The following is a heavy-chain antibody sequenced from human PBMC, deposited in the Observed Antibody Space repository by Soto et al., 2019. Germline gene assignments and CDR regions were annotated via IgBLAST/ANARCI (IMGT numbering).Heavy chain of an antibody. V-gene: IGHV4-61*01. CDR1: GASVSSGSHY. CDR3: ARDFAYFDS. CDR2: IYYSGST. D-gene: IGHD3-3*01. J-gene: IGHJ4*02. Sequence: SETLSLTCSVSGASVSSGSHYWSWIRQSPGKGLEWIGFIYYSGSTNYNPSLKSRVTISVDTSKNQFSLKVSSVTAADTAVYFCARDFAYFDSWGQGTLVTVSS.